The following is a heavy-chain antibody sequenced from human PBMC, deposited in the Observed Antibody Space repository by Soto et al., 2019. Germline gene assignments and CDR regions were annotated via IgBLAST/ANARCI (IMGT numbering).Heavy chain of an antibody. CDR2: TYYRSNWYT. V-gene: IGHV6-1*01. D-gene: IGHD6-19*01. J-gene: IGHJ4*02. CDR1: GDSVSSNSAA. CDR3: ARGSYYSGWV. Sequence: SQTLSLTCVISGDSVSSNSAAWNWIRQSPSRGLEWLGRTYYRSNWYTDYAVSVKSRITISPDTSKNQFSLQLNSVTPEDTAVYYCARGSYYSGWVWGQGTLVTVSS.